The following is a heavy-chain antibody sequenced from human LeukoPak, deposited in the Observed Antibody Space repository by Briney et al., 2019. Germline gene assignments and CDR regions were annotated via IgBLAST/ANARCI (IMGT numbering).Heavy chain of an antibody. CDR2: ISGSGDST. D-gene: IGHD6-13*01. J-gene: IGHJ6*02. V-gene: IGHV3-23*01. Sequence: GGSLRLSCAASGFTFNNYAMCWVLQAPGKGLEWASTISGSGDSTNYADSVKGRFTISRDNSKNTLYLQMNSLTAEDTAVYYCTKDLGSSSWRPPNYYGMDVWGQGTTVTVSS. CDR1: GFTFNNYA. CDR3: TKDLGSSSWRPPNYYGMDV.